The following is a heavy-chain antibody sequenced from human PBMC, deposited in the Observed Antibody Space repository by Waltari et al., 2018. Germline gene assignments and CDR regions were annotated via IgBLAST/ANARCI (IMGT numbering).Heavy chain of an antibody. D-gene: IGHD5-12*01. Sequence: QVQLVQSGAEVKKPGSSVKVSCKASGGTFSSYAISWVRQAPGQGLDWMGGIIPIVGTANYAQKFQGRVTITADESTSTAYMELSSLRSEDTAVYYCARDRGGWLQSYWYFDLWGRGTLVTVSS. CDR1: GGTFSSYA. CDR2: IIPIVGTA. J-gene: IGHJ2*01. V-gene: IGHV1-69*01. CDR3: ARDRGGWLQSYWYFDL.